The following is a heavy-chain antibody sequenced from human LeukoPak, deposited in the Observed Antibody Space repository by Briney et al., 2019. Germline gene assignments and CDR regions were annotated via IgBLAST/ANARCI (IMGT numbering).Heavy chain of an antibody. D-gene: IGHD6-19*01. Sequence: GGSLRLSCAASGFTFSNAWMSWVRQAPGKGLEWVGRIKSKTDGGTTDYAAPVKGRFTISRDDSKNTLYLQMNSLKTEDTAVYYCTTVPLGGWYVYTDYWGQGTLVTVSS. V-gene: IGHV3-15*01. CDR3: TTVPLGGWYVYTDY. J-gene: IGHJ4*02. CDR1: GFTFSNAW. CDR2: IKSKTDGGTT.